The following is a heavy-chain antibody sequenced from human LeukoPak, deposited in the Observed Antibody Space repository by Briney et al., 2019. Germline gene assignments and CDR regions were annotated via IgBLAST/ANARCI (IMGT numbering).Heavy chain of an antibody. V-gene: IGHV3-30*03. J-gene: IGHJ4*02. CDR3: ARVGYCSSTSCPFRY. D-gene: IGHD2-2*01. Sequence: PGGSLRLSCAASGFTFSSYGMHWVRQAPGKGLEWVAVISYDGSNKYYADSVKGLFTIYRDNSKNTLYVQMNSLRAEDTAVYYCARVGYCSSTSCPFRYWGQGTLVTVSS. CDR1: GFTFSSYG. CDR2: ISYDGSNK.